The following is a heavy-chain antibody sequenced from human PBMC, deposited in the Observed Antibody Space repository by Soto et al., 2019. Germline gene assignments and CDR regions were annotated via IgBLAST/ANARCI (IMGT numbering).Heavy chain of an antibody. CDR1: GFTFSSYS. V-gene: IGHV3-21*01. CDR3: ARVSYYGDYGDGMDV. J-gene: IGHJ6*02. Sequence: GGSLRLSCAASGFTFSSYSMNWVRQAPGKGLEWVSSISSSSSYIYYADSVKGRFTISRDNAKNSLYLQMNSLRAEDTAVYYCARVSYYGDYGDGMDVWGQGTTVTVSS. D-gene: IGHD4-17*01. CDR2: ISSSSSYI.